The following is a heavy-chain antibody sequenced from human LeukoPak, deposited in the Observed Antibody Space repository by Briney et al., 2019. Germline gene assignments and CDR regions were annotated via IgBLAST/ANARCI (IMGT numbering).Heavy chain of an antibody. CDR1: GGSFSGYY. V-gene: IGHV4-34*01. CDR3: ASRYYGSGINWFDP. Sequence: PSETLSLTCAVYGGSFSGYYWSWIRQPPGKGLECIGEINHSGSTNYNPSLKSRVTISVNTSKNQFSLKLSSVTAADTAVYYCASRYYGSGINWFDPWGQGTLVTVSS. D-gene: IGHD3-10*01. J-gene: IGHJ5*02. CDR2: INHSGST.